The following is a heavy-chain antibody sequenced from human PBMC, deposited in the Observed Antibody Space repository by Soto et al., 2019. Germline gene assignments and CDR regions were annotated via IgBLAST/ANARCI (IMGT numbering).Heavy chain of an antibody. D-gene: IGHD3-22*01. CDR2: IFPSDSDT. V-gene: IGHV5-51*01. CDR3: ARKDKSGYFNWFDP. CDR1: GYRFTSYW. Sequence: GESLKIACRTSGYRFTSYWIAWVRQMPGKGLEWMGIIFPSDSDTRYSPSFQGQVTISADRSTSTVFLQWASLKASDTAVYFCARKDKSGYFNWFDPWGQGTLVTVS. J-gene: IGHJ5*02.